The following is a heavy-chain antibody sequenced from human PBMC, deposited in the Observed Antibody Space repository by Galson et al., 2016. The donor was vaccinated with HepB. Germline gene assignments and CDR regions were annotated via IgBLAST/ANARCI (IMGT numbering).Heavy chain of an antibody. CDR3: VKDRKYRCSSSTCYWEFDY. J-gene: IGHJ4*02. CDR2: ISWNSVGV. V-gene: IGHV3-9*01. D-gene: IGHD2-2*01. Sequence: SLRLSCAASGFSFDDYGMDWVRQGPGKGLEWVAGISWNSVGVGYADSVKGRFTIYRDNAKNSLHLQMNSLRVEDTALYYCVKDRKYRCSSSTCYWEFDYWGQGTLVTVS. CDR1: GFSFDDYG.